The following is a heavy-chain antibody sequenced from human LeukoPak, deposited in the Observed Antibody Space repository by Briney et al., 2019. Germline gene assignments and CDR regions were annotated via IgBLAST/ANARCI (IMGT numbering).Heavy chain of an antibody. Sequence: GESLKISCKGSGYSFTNSWISWVRQMPGKGLEYMGRIDPSDSYTAYSPSFQGHVTISVDKSVSTAFLQWSSLKASDTAMYYCARHVARDSSGPIDYWGQGTLVTVSS. V-gene: IGHV5-10-1*01. CDR1: GYSFTNSW. D-gene: IGHD3-22*01. CDR3: ARHVARDSSGPIDY. J-gene: IGHJ4*02. CDR2: IDPSDSYT.